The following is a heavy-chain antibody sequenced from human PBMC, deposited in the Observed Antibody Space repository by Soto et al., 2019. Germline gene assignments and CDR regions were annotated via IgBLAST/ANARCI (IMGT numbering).Heavy chain of an antibody. J-gene: IGHJ4*02. CDR3: AHRMGKYGFWNGGYFDS. Sequence: QITLKESGPTLVKPTQTLTLTCTFSGFSLSTGGVGVGWIRQPPGKALEWLAVRFWDDDNRSSPSLKSRLTLIKDTSKNKVVLRMTNMDPVDTATYYCAHRMGKYGFWNGGYFDSWGQGTLVNVPS. CDR2: RFWDDDN. V-gene: IGHV2-5*02. CDR1: GFSLSTGGVG. D-gene: IGHD3-3*01.